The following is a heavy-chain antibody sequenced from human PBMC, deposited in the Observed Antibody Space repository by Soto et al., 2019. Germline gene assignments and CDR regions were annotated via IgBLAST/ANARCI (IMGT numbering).Heavy chain of an antibody. J-gene: IGHJ6*03. CDR3: AREGGDGEFGEFQSMDV. D-gene: IGHD3-10*01. CDR1: GGYISSYC. V-gene: IGHV4-59*01. Sequence: SETLSLTSTVSGGYISSYCWSWIRQPPGKGLEWIGYIYYSGSTNYNPSLKSRVTISVDTSKNQFSLKLSSVTAADTAVYYCAREGGDGEFGEFQSMDVWGKGTTVTVSS. CDR2: IYYSGST.